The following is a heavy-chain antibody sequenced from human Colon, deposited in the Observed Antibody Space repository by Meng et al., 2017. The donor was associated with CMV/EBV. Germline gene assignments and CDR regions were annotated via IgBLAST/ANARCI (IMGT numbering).Heavy chain of an antibody. CDR2: IYYSGDT. D-gene: IGHD7-27*01. V-gene: IGHV4-59*01. CDR1: GGSIINYF. J-gene: IGHJ4*02. CDR3: ARGTGSTTDC. Sequence: SETLSLTCTVSGGSIINYFWTWFRQPPGKGLEWIGNIYYSGDTTYNPSLKSRVTISVDTSKSQFSLSVRSVTAADSAMYYCARGTGSTTDCWDQGTLVTVSS.